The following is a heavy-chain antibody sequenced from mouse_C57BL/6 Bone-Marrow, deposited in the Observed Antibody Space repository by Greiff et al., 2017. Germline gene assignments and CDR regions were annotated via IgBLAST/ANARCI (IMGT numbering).Heavy chain of an antibody. CDR2: ISNGGGST. V-gene: IGHV5-12*01. Sequence: EVKLVESGGGLVQPGGSLKLSCAASGFTFSDYYMYWVRQTPEKRLEWVAYISNGGGSTYYPDTVKGRFTISRDTAKNTLYLQMSRLKSEDTAMYYCARQDYYGSSQYYYAMDYWGQGTSVTVSS. J-gene: IGHJ4*01. CDR3: ARQDYYGSSQYYYAMDY. CDR1: GFTFSDYY. D-gene: IGHD1-1*01.